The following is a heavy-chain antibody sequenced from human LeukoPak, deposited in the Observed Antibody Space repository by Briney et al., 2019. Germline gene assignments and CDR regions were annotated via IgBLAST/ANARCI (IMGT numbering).Heavy chain of an antibody. D-gene: IGHD6-13*01. J-gene: IGHJ4*02. CDR2: ISGSTTTT. Sequence: GGSLRLSCAASGFSFSNYAMTWVRQAPGKGLEWVSMISGSTTTTYYADSVKGRFTISRDNSKNTLYLQMNSLRADDTAVYYCAKDRGSWYMHFDYWGQGNLVTVSS. CDR3: AKDRGSWYMHFDY. V-gene: IGHV3-23*01. CDR1: GFSFSNYA.